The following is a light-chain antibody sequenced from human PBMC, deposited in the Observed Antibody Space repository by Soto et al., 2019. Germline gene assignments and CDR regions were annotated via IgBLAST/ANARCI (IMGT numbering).Light chain of an antibody. CDR2: DAS. J-gene: IGKJ1*01. CDR3: MQYNKWPLRT. Sequence: EMVMTQSPATLSVSPGERVTLSCRASQSVFSKLAWYQQRPGQAPTLLIFDASARAPGIPARFSGRGSGTEFTLTINSLQSEDFGVYFCMQYNKWPLRTFGQGTKVDIK. V-gene: IGKV3-15*01. CDR1: QSVFSK.